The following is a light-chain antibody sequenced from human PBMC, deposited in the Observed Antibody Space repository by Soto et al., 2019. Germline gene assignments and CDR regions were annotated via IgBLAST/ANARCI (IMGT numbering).Light chain of an antibody. CDR3: QQYYSTPPFT. J-gene: IGKJ2*01. V-gene: IGKV4-1*01. CDR2: WAS. Sequence: DIVMTQSPDSLAVSLGERATINCKSSQSVLYSSNNKNYLAWYQQKPGQPPKLLIYWASTRESGVPDRFSGRGSGKDFTLTISSLQAEDVAVYYCQQYYSTPPFTVGQGTKLEIK. CDR1: QSVLYSSNNKNY.